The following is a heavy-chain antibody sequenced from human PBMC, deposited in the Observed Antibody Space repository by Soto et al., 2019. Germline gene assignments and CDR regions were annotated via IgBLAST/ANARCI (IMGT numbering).Heavy chain of an antibody. CDR1: GYSFTSYW. Sequence: GESLKISGKGSGYSFTSYWIGWVRQMHGKGLEWMGIIYPGDSDTRYSPSFQGQVTISADKSISTAYLQWSSLKASDTAMYYCARHRDTYAFDIWGQGTMVTVSS. V-gene: IGHV5-51*01. D-gene: IGHD5-18*01. J-gene: IGHJ3*02. CDR3: ARHRDTYAFDI. CDR2: IYPGDSDT.